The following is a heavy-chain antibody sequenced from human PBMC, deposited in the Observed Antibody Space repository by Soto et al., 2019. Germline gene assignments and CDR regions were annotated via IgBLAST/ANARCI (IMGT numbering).Heavy chain of an antibody. CDR1: GYTFTSYY. CDR3: ALQSIWDNYYYYYGMDV. V-gene: IGHV1-46*01. CDR2: INPSGGST. D-gene: IGHD1-1*01. J-gene: IGHJ6*02. Sequence: ASVKVSCKASGYTFTSYYMHWVRQAPGQGLEWMGIINPSGGSTSYAQKFQGRVTMTRDTSTSTVYMELSSLRSEDTAVYYCALQSIWDNYYYYYGMDVWGQGTTVTVSS.